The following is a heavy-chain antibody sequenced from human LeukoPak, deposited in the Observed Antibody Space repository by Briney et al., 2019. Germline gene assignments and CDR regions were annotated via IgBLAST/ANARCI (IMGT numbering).Heavy chain of an antibody. D-gene: IGHD4-17*01. Sequence: GGSLRLSCAASGFTVSSNYMSWVRQAPGMGLEWVSVIYSGGSTYYADSVKGRFTISRDNSKNTLYLQMNSLRAEDTAVYYCAKGTTVTTGKNDFDYWGQGTLVTVSS. CDR2: IYSGGST. V-gene: IGHV3-66*01. CDR3: AKGTTVTTGKNDFDY. CDR1: GFTVSSNY. J-gene: IGHJ4*02.